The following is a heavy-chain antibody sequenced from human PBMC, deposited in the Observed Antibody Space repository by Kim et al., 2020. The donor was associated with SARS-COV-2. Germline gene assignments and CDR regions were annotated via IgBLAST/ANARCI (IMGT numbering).Heavy chain of an antibody. CDR2: IYYSGST. D-gene: IGHD3-9*01. CDR3: ARGFRYFDWSTYYFDY. V-gene: IGHV4-61*01. Sequence: SQTLSLTCTVSGGSVSSGSYYWSWIRQPPGKGLEWIGYIYYSGSTNYNPSLKSRVTISVDTSKNQFSLKLSSVTAADTAVYYCARGFRYFDWSTYYFDYWGQGTLVTVSS. CDR1: GGSVSSGSYY. J-gene: IGHJ4*02.